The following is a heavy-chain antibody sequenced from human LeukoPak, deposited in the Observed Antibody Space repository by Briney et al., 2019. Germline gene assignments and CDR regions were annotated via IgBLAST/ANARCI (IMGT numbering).Heavy chain of an antibody. CDR2: ISYDGSNK. CDR3: ARDQAMGIAVAGTGRPPDY. Sequence: PGRSLRLSCAASGFTFSSYAMHWVGQAPGKGLEWVAVISYDGSNKYYADSVKGRFTISRDNSKNTLYLQMNSLRAEDTAVYYCARDQAMGIAVAGTGRPPDYWGQGTLVTVSS. D-gene: IGHD6-19*01. CDR1: GFTFSSYA. V-gene: IGHV3-30*04. J-gene: IGHJ4*02.